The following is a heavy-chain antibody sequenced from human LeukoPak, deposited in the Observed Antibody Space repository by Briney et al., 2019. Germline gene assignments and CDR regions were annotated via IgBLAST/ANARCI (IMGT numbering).Heavy chain of an antibody. Sequence: GWSLRLSCAASGFTFSSYAMSWVRQDPGKGLEWVSAISGGGSSTYYVDSVKGRFTISRDNSKNTLDLQINSRRAEDTAVYYCAKHSLKTGYSSGRIWDYWGQGTLVTVSS. D-gene: IGHD6-19*01. V-gene: IGHV3-23*01. CDR2: ISGGGSST. CDR3: AKHSLKTGYSSGRIWDY. J-gene: IGHJ4*02. CDR1: GFTFSSYA.